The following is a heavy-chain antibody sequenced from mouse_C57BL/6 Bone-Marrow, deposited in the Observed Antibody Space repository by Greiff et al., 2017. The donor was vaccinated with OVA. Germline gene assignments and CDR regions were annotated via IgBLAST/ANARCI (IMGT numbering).Heavy chain of an antibody. V-gene: IGHV1-69*01. J-gene: IGHJ2*01. CDR2: IDPSDSYT. CDR1: GYTFTSYW. CDR3: ARWNGSSDFDY. D-gene: IGHD1-1*01. Sequence: QVQLQQPGAELVMPGASVKLSCKASGYTFTSYWMHWVKQRPGQGLEWIGEIDPSDSYTNYNQKFKDKSTLTVDKSSSTAYMQLSSLTSEDSAVYYCARWNGSSDFDYWGQGTTLTGSS.